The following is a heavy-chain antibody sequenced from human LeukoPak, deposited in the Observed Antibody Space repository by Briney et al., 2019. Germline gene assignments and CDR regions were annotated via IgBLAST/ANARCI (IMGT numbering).Heavy chain of an antibody. Sequence: SETLSLTCTVSGGSISSYYRSWIRQPAGKGLEWIGRIYTSGSTNYNPSLKSRVTMSVDTSKNQFSLKLSSVTAADTAVYYCARDSIVVVPAANGGAFDIWGQGTMVTVSS. CDR3: ARDSIVVVPAANGGAFDI. CDR1: GGSISSYY. V-gene: IGHV4-4*07. D-gene: IGHD2-2*01. J-gene: IGHJ3*02. CDR2: IYTSGST.